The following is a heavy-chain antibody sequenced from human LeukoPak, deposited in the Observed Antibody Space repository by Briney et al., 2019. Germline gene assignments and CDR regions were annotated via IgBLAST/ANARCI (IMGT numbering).Heavy chain of an antibody. J-gene: IGHJ4*02. CDR1: GFTFTTYS. Sequence: GGSLRLSCAASGFTFTTYSMNWVRQAPGKGLEWVSAISGSGGSTYYADSVKGRFTISRDNSKNTLYLQMNSLRAEDTAVYYCAKDIYSYDSSGYYDYWGREPWSPSPQ. CDR3: AKDIYSYDSSGYYDY. D-gene: IGHD3-22*01. CDR2: ISGSGGST. V-gene: IGHV3-23*01.